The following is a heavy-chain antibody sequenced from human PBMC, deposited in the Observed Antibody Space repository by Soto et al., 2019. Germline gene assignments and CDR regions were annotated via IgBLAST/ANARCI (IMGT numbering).Heavy chain of an antibody. Sequence: ASETLSLTCAVYGGSFSGYYWSWIRQPPGRGPEWIGYIYYSGSTYYNPSLKSRVTISVDKSKNQFSLKLSSVTAADTAVYYCARDMGSSTYYYYGMDVWGQGTTVTVSS. V-gene: IGHV4-34*01. CDR3: ARDMGSSTYYYYGMDV. CDR2: IYYSGST. J-gene: IGHJ6*02. CDR1: GGSFSGYY. D-gene: IGHD6-6*01.